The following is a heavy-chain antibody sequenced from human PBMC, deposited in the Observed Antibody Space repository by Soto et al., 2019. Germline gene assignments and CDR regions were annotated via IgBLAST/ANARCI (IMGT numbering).Heavy chain of an antibody. CDR1: GFSFNTYT. Sequence: EVKLVQSGGGLVKPGGSLRLSCAASGFSFNTYTMNWVRQAPGKGLEWVSSISSRSNYIYYADSVKGRFTISRDNAKNSLYLQMNSLRADDTAVYYCARDSSSSGDRGYWGQGTLVTVSS. D-gene: IGHD6-6*01. CDR3: ARDSSSSGDRGY. J-gene: IGHJ4*02. CDR2: ISSRSNYI. V-gene: IGHV3-21*01.